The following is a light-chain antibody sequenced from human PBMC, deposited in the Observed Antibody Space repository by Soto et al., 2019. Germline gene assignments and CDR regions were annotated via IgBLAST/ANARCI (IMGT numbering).Light chain of an antibody. CDR1: QSVLFTSNNKNY. CDR2: WAS. Sequence: DIVMTQSPDSLAVSLGERATINCESSQSVLFTSNNKNYLAWYQQKPGQPPKLLLSWASARESGVPERFSGSGSRSLFTLSISSLQAEDVAVYYCQQYYTLPLTFGGGTKVEIK. J-gene: IGKJ4*01. CDR3: QQYYTLPLT. V-gene: IGKV4-1*01.